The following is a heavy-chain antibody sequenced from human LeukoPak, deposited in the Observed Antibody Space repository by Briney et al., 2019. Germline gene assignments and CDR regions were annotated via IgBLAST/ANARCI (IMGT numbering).Heavy chain of an antibody. J-gene: IGHJ5*02. D-gene: IGHD2-2*01. Sequence: GSVKVSCKASGYTFTSYYMHWVRQAPGRGLEWMGIINPSGGSTSYAQKFQGRVTMTRDMSTSTVYMELSSLRSEDTAVYYCAGDRAFVGYCSSTSCSRDWFDPWGQGTLVTVSS. V-gene: IGHV1-46*01. CDR2: INPSGGST. CDR3: AGDRAFVGYCSSTSCSRDWFDP. CDR1: GYTFTSYY.